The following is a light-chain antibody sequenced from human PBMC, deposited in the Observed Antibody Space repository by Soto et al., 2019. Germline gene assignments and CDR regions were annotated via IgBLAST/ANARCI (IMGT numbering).Light chain of an antibody. V-gene: IGKV3-15*01. Sequence: EIVLTQSPGTLSLSPGERANLSCRASQSVSNNYLAWYQQKPGQAPRLLIYGASTRATGIPARFSGSGSGTEFTLTISSLQSEDFAVYYCHQYNNWPPDTFGQGTRLEIK. CDR2: GAS. CDR3: HQYNNWPPDT. J-gene: IGKJ5*01. CDR1: QSVSNN.